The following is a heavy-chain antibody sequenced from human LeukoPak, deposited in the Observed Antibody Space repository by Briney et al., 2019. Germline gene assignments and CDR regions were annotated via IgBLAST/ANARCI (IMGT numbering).Heavy chain of an antibody. D-gene: IGHD2-15*01. Sequence: ASVKVSCKASGGTFSSYAISWVRQAPGQGLEWMGRIIPIFGIANYAQKFQGRVTITADKSTSTDYMELSSLRSEDTAVYYCAVSTGYCSGGSCPLNFDYWGQGTLVTVSS. V-gene: IGHV1-69*04. CDR2: IIPIFGIA. J-gene: IGHJ4*02. CDR3: AVSTGYCSGGSCPLNFDY. CDR1: GGTFSSYA.